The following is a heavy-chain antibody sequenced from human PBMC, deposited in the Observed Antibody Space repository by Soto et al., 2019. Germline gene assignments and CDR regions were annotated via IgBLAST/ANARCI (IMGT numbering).Heavy chain of an antibody. CDR1: GYSFTSYW. CDR2: ISAYNGNT. Sequence: GESLKISCTGVGYSFTSYWIGWVRQAPGQGLEWMGWISAYNGNTNYAQKLQGRVTMTTDTSTSTAYMELRSLRSDDTAVYYCARVGYCSSTSCSYFDYWGQGTLVTVSS. D-gene: IGHD2-2*01. CDR3: ARVGYCSSTSCSYFDY. V-gene: IGHV1-18*04. J-gene: IGHJ4*02.